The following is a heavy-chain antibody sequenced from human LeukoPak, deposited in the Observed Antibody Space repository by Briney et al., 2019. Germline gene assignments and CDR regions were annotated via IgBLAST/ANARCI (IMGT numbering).Heavy chain of an antibody. J-gene: IGHJ5*02. V-gene: IGHV4-59*12. CDR3: ARGRSWYGGVWFDP. CDR1: GGSISSYH. D-gene: IGHD6-13*01. CDR2: IYYSGST. Sequence: SETLSLTCTVSGGSISSYHWNWIRQSPGKGPEWIGYIYYSGSTNYNPSLKSRVTISVDTSKNQFSLKLSSVTAADTAVYYCARGRSWYGGVWFDPWGQGTLVTVSS.